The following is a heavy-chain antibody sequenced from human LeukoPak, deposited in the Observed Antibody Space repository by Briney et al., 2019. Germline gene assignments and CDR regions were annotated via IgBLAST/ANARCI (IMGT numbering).Heavy chain of an antibody. V-gene: IGHV5-51*01. J-gene: IGHJ3*02. Sequence: GESLKISCKGSGYSFTSYWIGWVRQMPGKGLEWMGIIYPGDSDTRYSPSFQGQVTISADKSISTAYLQWSSLKASDTAMYYSARYTPRHSIAFDIWGQGTMVTVSS. D-gene: IGHD4-11*01. CDR2: IYPGDSDT. CDR3: ARYTPRHSIAFDI. CDR1: GYSFTSYW.